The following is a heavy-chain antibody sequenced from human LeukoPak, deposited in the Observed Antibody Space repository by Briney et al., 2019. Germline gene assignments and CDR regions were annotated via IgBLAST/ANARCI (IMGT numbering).Heavy chain of an antibody. D-gene: IGHD3-9*01. Sequence: GGSLRLSCEASGFTFSSYEVNWVRQAPGKGLEWVSYISSGGDTMFYADSVKGRFTISRDNAKNTLYLHMNSLRDDDTAVYYCASDQRYAFDYWGQGILVTVSS. CDR2: ISSGGDTM. J-gene: IGHJ4*02. CDR1: GFTFSSYE. V-gene: IGHV3-48*03. CDR3: ASDQRYAFDY.